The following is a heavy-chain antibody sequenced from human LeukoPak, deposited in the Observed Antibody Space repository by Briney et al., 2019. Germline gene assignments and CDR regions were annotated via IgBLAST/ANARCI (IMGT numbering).Heavy chain of an antibody. J-gene: IGHJ6*03. V-gene: IGHV1-18*01. D-gene: IGHD6-19*01. CDR3: ARDPPNSPSSGWLDYYYYYYMDV. CDR2: ISAYNGNT. CDR1: GYTFTSYG. Sequence: ASVKVSCKASGYTFTSYGISWVRQAPGQGLEWMGWISAYNGNTNYAQKLQGRVTMTTDTSTSTAYMELRSLRSDDTAVYYCARDPPNSPSSGWLDYYYYYYMDVGGKGTTVTVSS.